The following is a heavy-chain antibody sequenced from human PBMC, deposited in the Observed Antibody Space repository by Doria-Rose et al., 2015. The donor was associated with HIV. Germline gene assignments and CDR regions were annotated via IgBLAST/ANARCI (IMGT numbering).Heavy chain of an antibody. Sequence: QVQLVQSGPVLVKPTETLTLTCTVSGVSLSSPGMGVSWIRQPPGKALEWLANNFSDDERSYKTSLKSRLTISRGTSESQVVLTMTDMDPVDTATYYCARIKSSRWYHKYYFDFWGQGTLVIVSA. D-gene: IGHD6-13*01. J-gene: IGHJ4*02. CDR2: NFSDDER. CDR3: ARIKSSRWYHKYYFDF. V-gene: IGHV2-26*01. CDR1: GVSLSSPGMG.